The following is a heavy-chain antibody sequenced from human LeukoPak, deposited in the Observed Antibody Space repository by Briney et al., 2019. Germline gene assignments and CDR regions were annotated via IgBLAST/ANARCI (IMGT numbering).Heavy chain of an antibody. V-gene: IGHV3-21*01. CDR1: GFTSSSYS. D-gene: IGHD3-22*01. CDR3: ARGDSSGYYQPFDY. Sequence: PGGSLRLSCAASGFTSSSYSMNWVRQAPGKGLEWVSSISSSSSYIYYRDSVKGRFTISRDNAKNSLHLQMNNLRAEDTAVYYCARGDSSGYYQPFDYWGQGTLVTVSS. CDR2: ISSSSSYI. J-gene: IGHJ4*02.